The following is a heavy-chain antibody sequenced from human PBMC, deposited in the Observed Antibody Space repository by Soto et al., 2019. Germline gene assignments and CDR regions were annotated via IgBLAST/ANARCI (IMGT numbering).Heavy chain of an antibody. CDR3: ARRMVAANYYYYYCGMDV. V-gene: IGHV3-66*01. CDR2: IYSGGST. CDR1: GFTVSSNY. J-gene: IGHJ6*02. Sequence: EVQLVESGGGLVQPGGSLRLSCAASGFTVSSNYMSWVRQAPGKGLEWVSVIYSGGSTYYADSVKGRFTISRDNSKNTLYLQMNSLRAEDTAVYYCARRMVAANYYYYYCGMDVWGQGTTVTVSS. D-gene: IGHD2-15*01.